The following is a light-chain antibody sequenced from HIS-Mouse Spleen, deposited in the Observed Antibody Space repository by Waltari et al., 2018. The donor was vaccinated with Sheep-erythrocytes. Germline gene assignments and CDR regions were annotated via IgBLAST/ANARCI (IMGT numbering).Light chain of an antibody. CDR2: EVS. J-gene: IGLJ2*01. V-gene: IGLV2-14*01. CDR3: SSYTSSSTLV. Sequence: QSALTQPASVSGSPGQSITISCTGTSSDVGGYNYVSWYQQHPGKAPKLMIYEVSHPPSGVSNRFSGYKSGNTASLTISGVQAEDEADYYCSSYTSSSTLVFGGGTKLTVL. CDR1: SSDVGGYNY.